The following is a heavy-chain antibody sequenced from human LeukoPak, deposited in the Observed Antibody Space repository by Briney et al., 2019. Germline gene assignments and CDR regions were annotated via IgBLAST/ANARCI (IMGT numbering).Heavy chain of an antibody. CDR2: VSPNSGGT. D-gene: IGHD3-9*01. V-gene: IGHV1-2*02. Sequence: ASVKVSCKASGYTFTGYDMHWVRQAPGQGLEWMGWVSPNSGGTDYAQKFQGRVSMTRDTSISTAYLELNRLTSDDTAVYYCARGYNDILTTFYYWGQGTLVTVSS. J-gene: IGHJ4*02. CDR1: GYTFTGYD. CDR3: ARGYNDILTTFYY.